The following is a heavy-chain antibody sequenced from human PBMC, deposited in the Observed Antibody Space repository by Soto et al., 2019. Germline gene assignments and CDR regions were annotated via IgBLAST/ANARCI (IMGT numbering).Heavy chain of an antibody. CDR1: GGSISISSYY. Sequence: SETLSLTCPVSGGSISISSYYWGWRRQPPGKWLEWIGSIYYSGSTYYNPSLKSRVTMSVDTSKNQFSLRLSSVTAADTAVYYCARLTTETSDYRYFDLWGRGNLVTVSS. V-gene: IGHV4-39*01. J-gene: IGHJ2*01. CDR2: IYYSGST. CDR3: ARLTTETSDYRYFDL.